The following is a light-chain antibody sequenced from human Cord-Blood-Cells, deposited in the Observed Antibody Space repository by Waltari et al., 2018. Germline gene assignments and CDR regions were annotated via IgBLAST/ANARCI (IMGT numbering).Light chain of an antibody. CDR2: EGS. CDR1: SSDVGRYTL. CDR3: CSYAGSSTVV. V-gene: IGLV2-23*01. Sequence: QSALTQPASVSGSPGHSSTLPCTGTSSDVGRYTLVSWYQQPPGKAPKLMIYEGSKRPSGVSNRFSGSKSGNTASLTISGLQAEDEADYYCCSYAGSSTVVFGGGTKLTVL. J-gene: IGLJ2*01.